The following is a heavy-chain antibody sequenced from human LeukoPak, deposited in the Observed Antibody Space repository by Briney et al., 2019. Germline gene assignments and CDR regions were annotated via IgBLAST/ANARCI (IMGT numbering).Heavy chain of an antibody. CDR2: IYSGGST. D-gene: IGHD3-3*01. CDR3: ARDLEVLDAFDI. V-gene: IGHV3-53*01. J-gene: IGHJ3*02. CDR1: GFTVSSNY. Sequence: GGSLRLSCAASGFTVSSNYMSWVRQAPGKGLEWVSIIYSGGSTFYADSVKGRFTISRDNAKNTLYLQMNSLRAEDTAVYYCARDLEVLDAFDIWGQGTMVTVSS.